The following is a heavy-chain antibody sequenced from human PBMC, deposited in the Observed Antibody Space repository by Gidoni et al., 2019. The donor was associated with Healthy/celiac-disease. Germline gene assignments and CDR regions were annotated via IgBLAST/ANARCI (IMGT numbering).Heavy chain of an antibody. CDR2: IYYSGST. D-gene: IGHD3-3*01. CDR3: ASEIFGPARGWFDP. J-gene: IGHJ5*02. Sequence: QVQLQASGPGLVKPSQTLSLTCPVSGGSISRGDYYWSWIRQPPGKGLEWIGYIYYSGSTYYNPSLKSRVTISVDTSKNQFSLKLSSVTAADTAVYYCASEIFGPARGWFDPWGQGTLVTVSS. V-gene: IGHV4-30-4*01. CDR1: GGSISRGDYY.